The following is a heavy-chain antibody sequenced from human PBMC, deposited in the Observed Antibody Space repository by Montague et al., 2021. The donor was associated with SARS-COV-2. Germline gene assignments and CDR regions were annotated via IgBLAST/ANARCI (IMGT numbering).Heavy chain of an antibody. CDR3: ARSVFSESRREGLWGVSSVGSFSMDV. J-gene: IGHJ6*02. D-gene: IGHD3-10*01. Sequence: SETLSLTCTVSIGSISSYYWSWIRQPPGKGLEWIGNIYYSGSTNYNPSLKSRVTISVDTSKNQFSLKPSSVTAADTAVYYCARSVFSESRREGLWGVSSVGSFSMDVWGQGTTVTVSS. V-gene: IGHV4-59*01. CDR1: IGSISSYY. CDR2: IYYSGST.